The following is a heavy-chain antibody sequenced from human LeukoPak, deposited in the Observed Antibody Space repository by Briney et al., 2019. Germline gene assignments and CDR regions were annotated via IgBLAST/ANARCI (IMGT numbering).Heavy chain of an antibody. V-gene: IGHV3-48*03. Sequence: GGSLRLSCAASGFTFSDHEMTWVRQAPGKGLEWISYISTNGDVIYHSDSVKGRFTISRDNAKNSLYLQMNSLRAEDTAVYFCARDYYVDDHWGQGTLVTVSS. CDR2: ISTNGDVI. CDR1: GFTFSDHE. CDR3: ARDYYVDDH. D-gene: IGHD3-10*02. J-gene: IGHJ4*02.